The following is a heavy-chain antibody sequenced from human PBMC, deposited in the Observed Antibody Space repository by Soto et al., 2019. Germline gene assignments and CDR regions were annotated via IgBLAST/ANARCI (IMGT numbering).Heavy chain of an antibody. CDR1: GFTFDDYA. CDR3: AKDLKRYCSGGSCYVFDY. D-gene: IGHD2-15*01. CDR2: ISWNSGSK. V-gene: IGHV3-9*01. Sequence: EVQLVESGGGLVQPGRSLRLSCAASGFTFDDYAMHWVRQAPGKGLEWVSGISWNSGSKGYADSVKGRFTISRDNAKNSLYLQMNSLRAEDTALYYCAKDLKRYCSGGSCYVFDYWGQGTLVTVSS. J-gene: IGHJ4*02.